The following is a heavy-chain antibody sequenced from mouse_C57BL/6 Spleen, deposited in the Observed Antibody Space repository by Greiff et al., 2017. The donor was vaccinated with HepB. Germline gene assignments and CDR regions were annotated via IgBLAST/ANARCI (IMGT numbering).Heavy chain of an antibody. V-gene: IGHV1-82*01. CDR1: GYAFSSSW. J-gene: IGHJ2*01. D-gene: IGHD1-1*01. Sequence: QVQLQQPGAELVKPGASVKLSCKASGYAFSSSWMNWVKQRPGKGLEWIGRIYPGDGDTNYNGKFKGKATLTADKSSSTAYMQLSSLTSEDSAVYFCARGPHYYGSSRYYFDYWGQGTTLTVSS. CDR2: IYPGDGDT. CDR3: ARGPHYYGSSRYYFDY.